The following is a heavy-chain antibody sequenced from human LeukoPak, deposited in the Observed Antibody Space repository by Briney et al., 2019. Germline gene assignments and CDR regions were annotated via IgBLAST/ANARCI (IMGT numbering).Heavy chain of an antibody. V-gene: IGHV4-4*07. CDR2: IYTSGST. CDR1: GGSISSYY. CDR3: ARNYDSSGYYYGRAFDI. Sequence: SETLSLTCTVSGGSISSYYWSWIRQPAGKGLEWIGRIYTSGSTNYNPSLKSRVTMSVDTSKNQFSLKLSSVTAADTAVYYCARNYDSSGYYYGRAFDIWGQGTMVTVSS. D-gene: IGHD3-22*01. J-gene: IGHJ3*02.